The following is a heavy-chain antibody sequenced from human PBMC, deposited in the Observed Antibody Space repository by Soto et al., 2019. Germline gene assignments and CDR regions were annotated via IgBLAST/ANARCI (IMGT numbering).Heavy chain of an antibody. D-gene: IGHD7-27*01. J-gene: IGHJ2*01. CDR2: IKQDGSEK. CDR3: ARDPPTGVDWYFDL. V-gene: IGHV3-7*03. CDR1: GFTFSSYW. Sequence: GGSLRLSCAASGFTFSSYWMSWVRQAPGKGLEWVANIKQDGSEKYYVDSVKGRFTISRDNAKNSLYLQMNSLRAEDTAVYYCARDPPTGVDWYFDLWGRGTLVTVSS.